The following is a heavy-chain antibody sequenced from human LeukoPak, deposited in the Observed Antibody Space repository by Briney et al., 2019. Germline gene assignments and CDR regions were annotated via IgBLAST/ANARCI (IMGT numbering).Heavy chain of an antibody. CDR1: GYTFTSYA. CDR3: ARSGQLAAFDY. CDR2: INAGNGNT. D-gene: IGHD6-6*01. J-gene: IGHJ4*02. Sequence: ASVKVSCKASGYTFTSYAMHWVRQAPGQRLEWMGWINAGNGNTKYSQKFQGRVTITRDTSASTAYMELSSLRSGDTAVYYCARSGQLAAFDYWGQGTLVTVSS. V-gene: IGHV1-3*01.